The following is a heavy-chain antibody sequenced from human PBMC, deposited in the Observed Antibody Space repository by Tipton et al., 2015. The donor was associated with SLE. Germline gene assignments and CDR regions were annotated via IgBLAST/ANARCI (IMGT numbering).Heavy chain of an antibody. CDR1: GGSFSGYY. V-gene: IGHV4-34*01. D-gene: IGHD2-15*01. J-gene: IGHJ3*02. CDR2: INHSGST. Sequence: TLSLTCAVYGGSFSGYYWRWIRQPPGKGLEWIGEINHSGSTNYNPSLKSRVTISVDTSKNQFSLKLSSVTAADTAVYYCARDLGYCSGGSCYDAFDIWGQGKMVTVSS. CDR3: ARDLGYCSGGSCYDAFDI.